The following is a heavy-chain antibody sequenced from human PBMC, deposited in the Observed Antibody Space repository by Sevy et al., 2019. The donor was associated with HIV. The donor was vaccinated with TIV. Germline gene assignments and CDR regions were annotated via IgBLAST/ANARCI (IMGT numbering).Heavy chain of an antibody. CDR1: GGSITSLY. J-gene: IGHJ4*02. D-gene: IGHD3-10*01. V-gene: IGHV4-59*08. Sequence: SETLSLTCTVSGGSITSLYWNWIRQPPGKGLEWIANIYSNGHINYNPSLKSRVTLSLDTSKNQFSLRLSSVTAAATAMYYCAGENARGRGYSWGQGTLVTVSS. CDR2: IYSNGHI. CDR3: AGENARGRGYS.